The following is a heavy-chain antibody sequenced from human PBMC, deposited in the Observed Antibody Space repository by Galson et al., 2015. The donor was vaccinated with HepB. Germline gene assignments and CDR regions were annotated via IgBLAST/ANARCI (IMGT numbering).Heavy chain of an antibody. Sequence: SLRLSCAASGFTFRSYSMNWVRQAPGKGLEWVSSISSSSDYIYYADSVKGRFTISRDNAKNSLYLQMNSLRADDTAVYSCARATLRYKSGYEVHGMDVWGQGTTVTVSS. J-gene: IGHJ6*02. CDR3: ARATLRYKSGYEVHGMDV. V-gene: IGHV3-21*01. CDR2: ISSSSDYI. CDR1: GFTFRSYS. D-gene: IGHD5-18*01.